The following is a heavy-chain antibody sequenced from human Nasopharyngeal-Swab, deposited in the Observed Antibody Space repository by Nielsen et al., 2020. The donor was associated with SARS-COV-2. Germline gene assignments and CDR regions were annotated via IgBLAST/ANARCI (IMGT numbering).Heavy chain of an antibody. V-gene: IGHV3-73*01. CDR1: GFTFSSYE. J-gene: IGHJ6*02. D-gene: IGHD1-26*01. CDR3: TRGGIVGPPELGMDV. CDR2: IRSKANSYAT. Sequence: GGSLRLSCAASGFTFSSYEMNWVRQASGKGLEWVGRIRSKANSYATAYAASVKGRFTISRDDSKNTAYLQMNSLKTEDTAVYYCTRGGIVGPPELGMDVWGQGTTVTVSS.